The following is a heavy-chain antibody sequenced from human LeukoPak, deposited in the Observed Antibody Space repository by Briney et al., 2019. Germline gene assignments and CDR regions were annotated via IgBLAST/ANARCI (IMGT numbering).Heavy chain of an antibody. D-gene: IGHD3-10*01. Sequence: SQTLSPTCTVSGGSISSGGYYWSWLRQHPGKGLEWIGYIHYSGSTYYTPSLKSRVTISVDTSKNQFSLKLTSVTAADTAVYYCARGTYGSGSYSIDYWGQGTLVTVSS. CDR1: GGSISSGGYY. CDR3: ARGTYGSGSYSIDY. J-gene: IGHJ4*02. V-gene: IGHV4-31*03. CDR2: IHYSGST.